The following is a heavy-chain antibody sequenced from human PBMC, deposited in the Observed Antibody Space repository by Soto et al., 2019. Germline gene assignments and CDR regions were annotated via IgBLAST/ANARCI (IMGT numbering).Heavy chain of an antibody. CDR2: IYDSENA. V-gene: IGHV4-31*03. Sequence: QVQLQESGPGLVKPSQTLSLTCTVSGDSISSGHYYWTWIRQYPGKGLEWIGFIYDSENAYYNPSLKSRVSMSIDTSKNQFSLKLTSVTAADTAVYYCARDDSSGYYALLYWGQGTLVTVSS. J-gene: IGHJ4*02. D-gene: IGHD3-22*01. CDR1: GDSISSGHYY. CDR3: ARDDSSGYYALLY.